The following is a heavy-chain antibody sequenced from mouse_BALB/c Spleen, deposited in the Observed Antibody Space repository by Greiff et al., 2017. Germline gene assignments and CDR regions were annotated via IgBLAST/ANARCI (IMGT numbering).Heavy chain of an antibody. CDR2: IYPGNVNT. D-gene: IGHD2-2*01. V-gene: IGHV1S56*01. Sequence: QVQLKESGPELVKPGASVRISCKASGYTFTSYYIHWVKQRPGQGLEWIGWIYPGNVNTKYNEKFKGKATLTADKSSSTAYMQLSSLTSEDSAVYFCARERDGYDGMFAYWGQGTLVTVSA. J-gene: IGHJ3*01. CDR1: GYTFTSYY. CDR3: ARERDGYDGMFAY.